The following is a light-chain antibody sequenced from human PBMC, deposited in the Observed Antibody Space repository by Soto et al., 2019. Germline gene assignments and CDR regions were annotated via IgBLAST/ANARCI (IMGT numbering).Light chain of an antibody. CDR3: SSYTSSSYVV. Sequence: QSALTQPASVSGSPGQSITISCTGTSSDVGGYNYVSWYQQHPGKAPKLMIYEVSNRPSGVSNRFSGSKSGNTASLTSSGLQAEDEDDYYCSSYTSSSYVVFGEGTKLTVL. V-gene: IGLV2-14*01. CDR2: EVS. J-gene: IGLJ2*01. CDR1: SSDVGGYNY.